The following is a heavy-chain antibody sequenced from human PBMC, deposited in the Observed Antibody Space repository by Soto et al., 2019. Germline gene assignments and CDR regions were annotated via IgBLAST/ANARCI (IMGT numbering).Heavy chain of an antibody. V-gene: IGHV3-30*14. CDR3: ARDGYSGRSDGFDV. J-gene: IGHJ3*01. CDR2: ISYDGHSE. D-gene: IGHD1-26*01. Sequence: QMQLVESGGGVVQPGRSLRLSCAASGFTFGAYTMHWVRQAPGKGLELVAVISYDGHSERDTDPGKGRFTVSRDNSKSTIYLQMNSPRAEDTAVYYCARDGYSGRSDGFDVWGQGTMVTVSS. CDR1: GFTFGAYT.